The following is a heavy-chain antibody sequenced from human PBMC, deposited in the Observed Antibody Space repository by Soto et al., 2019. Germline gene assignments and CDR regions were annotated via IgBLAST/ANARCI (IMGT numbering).Heavy chain of an antibody. CDR2: IWYDGSNK. CDR1: GFTFSSYG. J-gene: IGHJ6*02. Sequence: PGGSLRLSCAASGFTFSSYGMHWVRQAPGKGLEWVAVIWYDGSNKYYADSVKGRFTISRDNSKNTLYLQMNSLRAEDTAVYYCARFGTTGTAFSYGMDVWGPGTTVTVSS. V-gene: IGHV3-33*01. CDR3: ARFGTTGTAFSYGMDV. D-gene: IGHD1-1*01.